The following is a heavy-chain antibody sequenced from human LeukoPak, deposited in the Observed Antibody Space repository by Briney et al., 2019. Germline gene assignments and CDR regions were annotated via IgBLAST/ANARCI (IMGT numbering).Heavy chain of an antibody. J-gene: IGHJ4*02. V-gene: IGHV3-48*01. D-gene: IGHD3-3*01. CDR3: ARDRGGAYDFWSGYYTGYFDY. Sequence: GGSLRLSCAASGLTFSSYSRNWVRQAPGKGLEWVSYISDSSTTIYYADSVKGRFTISRDNAKNSLYLQMNSLRAEDTAVYYCARDRGGAYDFWSGYYTGYFDYWGQGTLVPVSS. CDR1: GLTFSSYS. CDR2: ISDSSTTI.